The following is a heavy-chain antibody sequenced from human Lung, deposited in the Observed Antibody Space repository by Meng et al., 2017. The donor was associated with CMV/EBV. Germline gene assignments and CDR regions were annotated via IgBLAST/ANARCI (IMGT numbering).Heavy chain of an antibody. CDR2: ISSSGSTI. CDR1: GFTFSDYY. J-gene: IGHJ4*02. D-gene: IGHD3-3*01. CDR3: ARARRVAGDYFDY. V-gene: IGHV3-11*01. Sequence: GESXKISCAASGFTFSDYYMSWIRQAPGKGLEWVSYISSSGSTIYYADSVKGRFTISRDNAKNSLYLQMNSLRAEDTAVYYCARARRVAGDYFDYCGQGTLVTVSS.